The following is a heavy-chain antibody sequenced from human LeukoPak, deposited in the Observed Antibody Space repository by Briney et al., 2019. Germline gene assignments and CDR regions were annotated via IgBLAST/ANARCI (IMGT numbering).Heavy chain of an antibody. CDR2: IYYSGST. V-gene: IGHV4-59*01. D-gene: IGHD3-10*01. Sequence: PSETLSLTCTVSGGSISSYYWSWIRQPPGKGLEWIGYIYYSGSTSYNPSLKSRVTISVDTSKNQFSLKLSSVTAADTAVYYCARDWGLLWFGELLSGAFDIWGQGTMVTVSS. CDR1: GGSISSYY. CDR3: ARDWGLLWFGELLSGAFDI. J-gene: IGHJ3*02.